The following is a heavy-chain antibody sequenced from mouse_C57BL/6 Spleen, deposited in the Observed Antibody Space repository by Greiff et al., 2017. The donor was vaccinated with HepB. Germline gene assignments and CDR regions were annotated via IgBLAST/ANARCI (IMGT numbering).Heavy chain of an antibody. J-gene: IGHJ2*01. V-gene: IGHV1-39*01. CDR1: GFSFTDYN. D-gene: IGHD1-1*01. CDR2: INPDYGTT. CDR3: ARKRVCGSSLDD. Sequence: EVQLQQSGPELVKPGASVKISCTASGFSFTDYNMNWVKQRNGKSLEWIGVINPDYGTTRYNPKFTGKATLTVDQSSNTAYMQLNSLTSEDSAVYYCARKRVCGSSLDDWGQGTTLTVAS.